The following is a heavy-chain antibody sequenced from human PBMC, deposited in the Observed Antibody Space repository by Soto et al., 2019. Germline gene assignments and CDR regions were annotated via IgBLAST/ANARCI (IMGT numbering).Heavy chain of an antibody. CDR1: GFTFSSYA. CDR3: AKTLTAMEPSPSGWFDP. Sequence: PGGSLRLSCAASGFTFSSYAMSWVRQAPGKGLEWVSAISGSGGSTYYADSVKGRFTISRDNSKNTLYLQMNSLRAEDTAVYYCAKTLTAMEPSPSGWFDPWGQGTLVTVSS. V-gene: IGHV3-23*01. J-gene: IGHJ5*02. CDR2: ISGSGGST. D-gene: IGHD5-18*01.